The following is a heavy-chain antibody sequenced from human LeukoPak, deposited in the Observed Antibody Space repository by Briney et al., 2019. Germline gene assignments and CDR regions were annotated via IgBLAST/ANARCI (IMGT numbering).Heavy chain of an antibody. CDR3: AREIPRARIAAAGTGNWFDP. V-gene: IGHV4-31*03. D-gene: IGHD6-13*01. Sequence: PSQTLSLTCTVSGGSLSSGGSYWSWIRQHPGKGLEWLGYIYYSGSTYYNPSLKSRVTISVDTSKNQFSLKLSSVTAADTAVYYCAREIPRARIAAAGTGNWFDPWGQGTLVTVSS. CDR1: GGSLSSGGSY. CDR2: IYYSGST. J-gene: IGHJ5*02.